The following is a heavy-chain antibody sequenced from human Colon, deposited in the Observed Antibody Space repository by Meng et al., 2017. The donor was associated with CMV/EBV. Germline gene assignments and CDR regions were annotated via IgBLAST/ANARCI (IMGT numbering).Heavy chain of an antibody. V-gene: IGHV3-30*02. CDR3: AKDGGSSWYGANDY. CDR1: GFRFSDYG. D-gene: IGHD6-13*01. CDR2: IRYDGNNE. J-gene: IGHJ4*02. Sequence: GESLKISCEASGFRFSDYGMHWVRQAPGKGLEWVTFIRYDGNNEYYADSVKGRFTISRDNSKYTLYLQMNSLRAEDTAVYYCAKDGGSSWYGANDYWGQGTLVTVSS.